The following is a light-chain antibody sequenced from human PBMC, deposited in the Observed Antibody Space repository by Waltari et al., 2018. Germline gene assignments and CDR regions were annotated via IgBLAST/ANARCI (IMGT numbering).Light chain of an antibody. CDR2: DAS. V-gene: IGKV1-12*01. J-gene: IGKJ4*01. CDR1: HDISRW. CDR3: QQANRYPMP. Sequence: DIQMTQSPSFVSASVGDSVTITCRPSHDISRWLAWFQQKPGKAPNLLIHDASILQSGASSRFSGSGSGTDFTLTISSLQPEDAATYYCQQANRYPMPFGGGTKVEIK.